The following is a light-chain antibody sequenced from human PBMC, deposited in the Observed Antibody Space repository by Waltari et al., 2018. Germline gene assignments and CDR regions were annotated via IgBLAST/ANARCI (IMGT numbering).Light chain of an antibody. V-gene: IGLV8-61*01. CDR2: KAN. CDR1: SGPPSPTSD. Sequence: QTVVTPEPSMSVTPGGTLTTPCPLSSGPPSPTSDAPWYPQTPGQAPRTLVYKANARSSGVPDRFSGSILGNTAALTITGAQADDESDYYCALYMGSGIWVFGGGTRLTVL. CDR3: ALYMGSGIWV. J-gene: IGLJ3*02.